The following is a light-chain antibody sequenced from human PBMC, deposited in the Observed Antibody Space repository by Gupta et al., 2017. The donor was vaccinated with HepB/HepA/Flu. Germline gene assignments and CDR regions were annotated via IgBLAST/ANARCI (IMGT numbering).Light chain of an antibody. CDR2: KTS. CDR3: QQYNSLPYT. CDR1: QDIRTW. Sequence: IQMTQSPSTLSASVGDRVTLTCRASQDIRTWLAWYQQKPGKAPNLLIYKTSTLHSGVHPRFSGSGSWTEFTLTISSLQPDDFATYHCQQYNSLPYTFGQGTKLEIK. J-gene: IGKJ2*01. V-gene: IGKV1-5*03.